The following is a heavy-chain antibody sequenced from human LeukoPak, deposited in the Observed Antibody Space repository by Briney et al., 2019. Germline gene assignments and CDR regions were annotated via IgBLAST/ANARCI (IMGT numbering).Heavy chain of an antibody. CDR3: ARDLGHIIDY. CDR2: MWYDGSNE. J-gene: IGHJ4*02. Sequence: PGRSLRLSCAASGFTFSNYGMHWVRQAPGKGLEWVAVMWYDGSNEYSGDSVKGRFTISRDKSKNTLYLQMNSLRAEDTAVYYCARDLGHIIDYWGQGTLVPVSS. V-gene: IGHV3-33*01. CDR1: GFTFSNYG.